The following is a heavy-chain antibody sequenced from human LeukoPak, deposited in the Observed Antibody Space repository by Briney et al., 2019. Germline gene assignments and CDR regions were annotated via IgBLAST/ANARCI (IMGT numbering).Heavy chain of an antibody. V-gene: IGHV1-2*02. CDR1: GYTFTGYY. D-gene: IGHD1-7*01. Sequence: GASVKVSCKASGYTFTGYYMHWVRQAPGQGLEWMGWINPNSGGTNYAQKFQGRVTMTRDTSTSTAYMELSRLRSDDTAVYYCARGVTGTTPYYYYMDVWGKGTTVTVSS. CDR3: ARGVTGTTPYYYYMDV. CDR2: INPNSGGT. J-gene: IGHJ6*03.